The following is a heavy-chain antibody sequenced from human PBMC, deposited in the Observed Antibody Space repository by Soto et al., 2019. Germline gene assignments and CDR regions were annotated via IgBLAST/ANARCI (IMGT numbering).Heavy chain of an antibody. CDR2: ITDNGGST. V-gene: IGHV3-23*01. J-gene: IGHJ4*02. CDR3: AKERATTTAFDY. CDR1: GVTFSRDG. D-gene: IGHD4-17*01. Sequence: PGGSLRLSCAASGVTFSRDGMSWVRQAPGKGLEWVSLITDNGGSTYYADSVKGRFTISRDNTKNTLFLQMNSLRAEDTAVYYCAKERATTTAFDYWGQGALVTVSS.